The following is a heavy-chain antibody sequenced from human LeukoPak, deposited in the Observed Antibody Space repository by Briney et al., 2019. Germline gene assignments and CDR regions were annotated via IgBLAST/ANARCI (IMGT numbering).Heavy chain of an antibody. CDR1: GFTFDDYA. V-gene: IGHV3-9*01. CDR3: ARGHRSIYIVVVPAAPWFDP. Sequence: GGSLRLSCAASGFTFDDYAMHWVRQAPGKGLEWVSGISWNSGSIGYADSVKGRFTISRDNAKNSLYLQMNSLRAEDTALYYCARGHRSIYIVVVPAAPWFDPWGQGTLVTVSS. J-gene: IGHJ5*02. D-gene: IGHD2-2*01. CDR2: ISWNSGSI.